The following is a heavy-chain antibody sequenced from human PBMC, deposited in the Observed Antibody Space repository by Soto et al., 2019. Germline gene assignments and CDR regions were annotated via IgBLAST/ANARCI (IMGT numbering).Heavy chain of an antibody. CDR3: ARDQNYSGSGWYYGMDV. Sequence: QVQLQESGPGLVKPSQTLSLTCTVSGGSISSGDYYWSWIRQPPGKGLEWIGYIYYSGSTYYNPSLKSRVTIAVDTSKNQFSLKLSSVTAADTAVYYWARDQNYSGSGWYYGMDVWGQGTTVTVSS. CDR2: IYYSGST. J-gene: IGHJ6*02. CDR1: GGSISSGDYY. V-gene: IGHV4-30-4*01. D-gene: IGHD3-10*01.